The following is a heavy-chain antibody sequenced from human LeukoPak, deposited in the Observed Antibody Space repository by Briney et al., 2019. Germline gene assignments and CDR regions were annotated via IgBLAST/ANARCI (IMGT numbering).Heavy chain of an antibody. CDR3: ARAVDTAMVTFDAFDI. CDR2: IYPGDSDT. D-gene: IGHD5-18*01. CDR1: GYSFTSYW. J-gene: IGHJ3*02. Sequence: GESLKISCKGSGYSFTSYWIGWVHQMPGKGLEWMRIIYPGDSDTRYSPSFQGQVTISADKSISTAYLQWSSLKASDTAMYYCARAVDTAMVTFDAFDIWGQGTMVTVSS. V-gene: IGHV5-51*07.